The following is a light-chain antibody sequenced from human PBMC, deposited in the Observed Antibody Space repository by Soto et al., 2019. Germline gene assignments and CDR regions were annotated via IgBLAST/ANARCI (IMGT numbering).Light chain of an antibody. CDR2: ATS. CDR3: PHFARNSDA. J-gene: IGKJ1*01. V-gene: IGKV1-5*03. Sequence: IQMAQSPSTLSSSVGDRVTINCLASQTISTSLDWYQQNPGKAPKLLIYATSSLESGVPARFSTRGPGPDFTLTLICLQPEDFAPYSCPHFARNSDAFRHGTKVDIK. CDR1: QTISTS.